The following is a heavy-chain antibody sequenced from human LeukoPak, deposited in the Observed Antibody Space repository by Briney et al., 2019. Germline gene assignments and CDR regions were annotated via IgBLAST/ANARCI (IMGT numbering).Heavy chain of an antibody. CDR3: AKETRSSYGYFQH. D-gene: IGHD5-18*01. V-gene: IGHV3-23*01. Sequence: GGPLRLLCAASGFIYSSYDMSGLRQATGKGLEWVSAISDRGGSTYYADSVKGPFTISRDNSKNTLYLQKNSLRAEDTAVYYCAKETRSSYGYFQHWGQGTLVTVSS. J-gene: IGHJ1*01. CDR1: GFIYSSYD. CDR2: ISDRGGST.